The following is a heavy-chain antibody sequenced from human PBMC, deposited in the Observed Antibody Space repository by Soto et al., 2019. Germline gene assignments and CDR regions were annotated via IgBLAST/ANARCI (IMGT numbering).Heavy chain of an antibody. D-gene: IGHD3-22*01. Sequence: GGSLRLSCAASGFTFSSYAMSWVRQAPGKGLEWVSAISGSGGSTYYADSVKGRFTISRDNSKNKLYLQMNSLRAEDTAVYYCAKDLNYYDSSGYYYSLGFDYWGQGTLVTVSS. CDR2: ISGSGGST. CDR1: GFTFSSYA. V-gene: IGHV3-23*01. CDR3: AKDLNYYDSSGYYYSLGFDY. J-gene: IGHJ4*02.